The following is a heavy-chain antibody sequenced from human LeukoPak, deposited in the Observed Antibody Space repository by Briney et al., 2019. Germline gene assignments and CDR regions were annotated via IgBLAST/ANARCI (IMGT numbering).Heavy chain of an antibody. CDR2: ISSSGSTI. CDR3: ARDSGWYPRVGWFDP. V-gene: IGHV3-48*04. D-gene: IGHD6-19*01. CDR1: GFTFSSYS. Sequence: GGSLRLSCAASGFTFSSYSMSWIRQAPGKGLEWVSYISSSGSTIYYADSVKGRFTISRDNAKNSLYLQMNSLRAEDTAVYYCARDSGWYPRVGWFDPWGQGTLVTVSS. J-gene: IGHJ5*02.